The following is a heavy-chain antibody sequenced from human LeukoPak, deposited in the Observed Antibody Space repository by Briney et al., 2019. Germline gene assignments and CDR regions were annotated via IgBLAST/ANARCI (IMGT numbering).Heavy chain of an antibody. CDR2: ISGDGGST. CDR1: GFTFSSYE. D-gene: IGHD6-19*01. V-gene: IGHV3-43*02. Sequence: GGSLRLSCAASGFTFSSYEMNWVRQAPGKGLEWVSLISGDGGSTFYADSVRGRFTISRNNTRKSLSLQMSSLRSEDTALYYCARESETSGWYDYWGQGTLVTVSS. J-gene: IGHJ4*02. CDR3: ARESETSGWYDY.